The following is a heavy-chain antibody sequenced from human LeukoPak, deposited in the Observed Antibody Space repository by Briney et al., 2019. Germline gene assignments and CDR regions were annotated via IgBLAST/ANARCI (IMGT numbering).Heavy chain of an antibody. CDR3: ARDSSGYFAFDI. D-gene: IGHD3-22*01. Sequence: ASVMVSCKASGYTFTSYGISWVRQAPGQGLEWMGWISAYNGNTNYAQKLQGRVTMTTDTSTSTAYMELRSLRSDDTAVYYCARDSSGYFAFDIWGQGTMVTVSS. V-gene: IGHV1-18*01. J-gene: IGHJ3*02. CDR2: ISAYNGNT. CDR1: GYTFTSYG.